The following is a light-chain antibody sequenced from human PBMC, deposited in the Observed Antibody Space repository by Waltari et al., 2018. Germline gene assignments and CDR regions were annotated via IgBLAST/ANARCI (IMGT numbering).Light chain of an antibody. CDR3: LQRSDWPRT. CDR2: DAS. Sequence: EIVMTQSPATLSLSPGERATLSCRASQSVSTSLAWYQQKPGQTPRLLIYDASSRATGTPDRFSGSGSGTDFTLTISSLEPEDVAVYYCLQRSDWPRTFGQGTKVEIK. CDR1: QSVSTS. J-gene: IGKJ1*01. V-gene: IGKV3D-20*02.